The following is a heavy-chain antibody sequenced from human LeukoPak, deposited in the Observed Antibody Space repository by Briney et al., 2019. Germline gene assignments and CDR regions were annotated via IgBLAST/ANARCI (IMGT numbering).Heavy chain of an antibody. J-gene: IGHJ4*02. D-gene: IGHD3-3*01. V-gene: IGHV3-30*02. Sequence: GGSLRLSCAASVFTFSSYGMHWVRQALGKGLEWVAVIWYDGSNKYYADSVKGRFTISRDNSKNTLYLQMNSLRAEDTAVYYCAKDLEGHDFWSGYYLDYWGQGTLVTVSS. CDR3: AKDLEGHDFWSGYYLDY. CDR1: VFTFSSYG. CDR2: IWYDGSNK.